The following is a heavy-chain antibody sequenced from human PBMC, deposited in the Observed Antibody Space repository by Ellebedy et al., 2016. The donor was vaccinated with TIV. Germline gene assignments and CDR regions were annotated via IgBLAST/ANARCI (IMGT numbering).Heavy chain of an antibody. CDR3: ARYTYGYKDY. V-gene: IGHV3-7*01. Sequence: GESLKISCAVSGFTFSSHWMTWVRRAPGKGLEWVANINLDGTESYYVDSVKGRFTISRDNAENSLYLHMNSLRADDTAMYFCARYTYGYKDYWGQGTLVTVSS. D-gene: IGHD5-18*01. CDR1: GFTFSSHW. J-gene: IGHJ4*02. CDR2: INLDGTES.